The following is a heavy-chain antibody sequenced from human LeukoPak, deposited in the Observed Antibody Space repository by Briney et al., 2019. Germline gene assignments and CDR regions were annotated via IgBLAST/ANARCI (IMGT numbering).Heavy chain of an antibody. CDR1: GFTFSSYW. CDR2: IKEDGSEK. CDR3: ARTLTPRGYWGSGRSRAYFDY. V-gene: IGHV3-7*01. Sequence: PGGSLRLSCVASGFTFSSYWMSWVRQAPGKGLEWVANIKEDGSEKRYVDSVKGRFTISRDTAKNSLYLQMNSLRVEDTAVYYCARTLTPRGYWGSGRSRAYFDYWGQGTLVTVSS. D-gene: IGHD3-10*01. J-gene: IGHJ4*02.